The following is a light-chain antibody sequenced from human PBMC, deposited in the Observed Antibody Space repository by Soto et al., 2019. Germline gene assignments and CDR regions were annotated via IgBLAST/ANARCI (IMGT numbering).Light chain of an antibody. J-gene: IGKJ1*01. CDR2: KAS. CDR1: QTISSW. CDR3: QHYNSYPEE. Sequence: DIQMTQSPSTLSGSVGDRVTITCRASQTISSWLAWYQQKPGKAPKLLIYKASTLKSGVPSRFSGSGSGTEFTLTISSLQPDDFATYYCQHYNSYPEEFGQGTKVDIK. V-gene: IGKV1-5*03.